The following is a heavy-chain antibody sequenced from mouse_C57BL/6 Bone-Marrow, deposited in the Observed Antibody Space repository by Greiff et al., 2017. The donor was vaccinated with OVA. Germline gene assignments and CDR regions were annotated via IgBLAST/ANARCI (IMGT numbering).Heavy chain of an antibody. D-gene: IGHD1-1*01. CDR3: ARRSYYYGSSHYFDY. V-gene: IGHV1-50*01. CDR2: IDPSASYT. J-gene: IGHJ2*01. CDR1: GYTFTSYW. Sequence: QVQLQQPGAELVKPGASVKLSCKASGYTFTSYWMQWVKQRPGQGLEWIGEIDPSASYTKYNQKLKGKATLTVDTSSSTAYMQLSSLTSEDSAVYYCARRSYYYGSSHYFDYWGQGTTLTVSS.